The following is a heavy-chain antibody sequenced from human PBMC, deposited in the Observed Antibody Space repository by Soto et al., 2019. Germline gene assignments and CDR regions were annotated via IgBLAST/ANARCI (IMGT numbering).Heavy chain of an antibody. CDR3: AKDCEAITGTTNGAFDI. D-gene: IGHD1-7*01. CDR2: ISWNSGSI. V-gene: IGHV3-9*01. J-gene: IGHJ3*02. Sequence: GGSLRLSCAASGFTFDDYAMHWVRQAPGKGLEWVSGISWNSGSIGYADSVKGRFTISRDNAKNSLYLQMNSLRAEDTALYYCAKDCEAITGTTNGAFDIWGQGTMVTGSS. CDR1: GFTFDDYA.